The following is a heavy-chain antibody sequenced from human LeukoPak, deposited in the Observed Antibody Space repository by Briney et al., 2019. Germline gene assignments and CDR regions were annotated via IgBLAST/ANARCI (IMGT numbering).Heavy chain of an antibody. V-gene: IGHV1-18*01. D-gene: IGHD3/OR15-3a*01. CDR2: ISPYNGNT. CDR3: ARSGLQYQHGIDV. Sequence: ASVTVSCTASGYSFTTYGLSWVRQAPGQGLEWMGWISPYNGNTNYAQRFQDRLTLTRDTSTSTVYMELGSLRCDDTALYYCARSGLQYQHGIDVWGQGTTVTVSS. J-gene: IGHJ6*02. CDR1: GYSFTTYG.